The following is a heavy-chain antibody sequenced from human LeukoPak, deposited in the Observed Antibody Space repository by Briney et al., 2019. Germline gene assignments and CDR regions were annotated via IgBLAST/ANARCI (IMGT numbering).Heavy chain of an antibody. D-gene: IGHD3-10*01. CDR2: IACDGSK. CDR3: AKSFYFGSGRSYYYYGMDV. J-gene: IGHJ6*01. V-gene: IGHV3-30*18. Sequence: GGSLRLSCEVSGFTFKNYVMQWVRQAPGKGVEWVAVIACDGSKFYSGIGKGRPSISRDNSKNTLYLQMNSLRPEDTAVYYCAKSFYFGSGRSYYYYGMDVWGQGTTVTVSS. CDR1: GFTFKNYV.